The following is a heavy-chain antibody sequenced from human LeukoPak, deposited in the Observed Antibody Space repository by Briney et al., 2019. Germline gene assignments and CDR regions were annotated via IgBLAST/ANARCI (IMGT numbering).Heavy chain of an antibody. V-gene: IGHV4-4*02. CDR1: GGSISSSNW. D-gene: IGHD2-15*01. Sequence: SGTLSLTCAVSGGSISSSNWWSWVRQPPGKGLEWIGEIYHSGSTNYNPSLKSRVTISVDKSKNQFSLKLSFVTAADTAVYYCARGNRYCSGGSCYRQVNWFDPWGQGTLVTVSS. J-gene: IGHJ5*02. CDR3: ARGNRYCSGGSCYRQVNWFDP. CDR2: IYHSGST.